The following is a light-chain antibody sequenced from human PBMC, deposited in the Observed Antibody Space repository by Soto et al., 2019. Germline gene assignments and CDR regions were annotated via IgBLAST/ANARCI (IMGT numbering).Light chain of an antibody. J-gene: IGLJ1*01. CDR1: SSAVGGYKY. CDR2: DVT. Sequence: QSALTQPRSVSGSPGQSVTIPCTGTSSAVGGYKYVSWYQQHPGKAPKLMIYDVTKWPSGVPARFSGSKSGNTASLTISGLQAEDEADYYCCSYAGSYTYVFGTGTKLTVL. V-gene: IGLV2-11*01. CDR3: CSYAGSYTYV.